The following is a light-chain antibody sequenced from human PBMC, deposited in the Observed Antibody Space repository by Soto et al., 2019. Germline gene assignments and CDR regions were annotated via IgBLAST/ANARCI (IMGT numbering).Light chain of an antibody. Sequence: QAVLTHPASVSGSPGQSVTISSTGNSSDVGGYNYVSWYQQHPGKAPKLMIYDVSNRPSGVSNRFSGSKSGNTASLTISGLQAEDEADYYCSSYTSSSTLVFGTGTKVTVL. J-gene: IGLJ1*01. CDR2: DVS. V-gene: IGLV2-14*01. CDR3: SSYTSSSTLV. CDR1: SSDVGGYNY.